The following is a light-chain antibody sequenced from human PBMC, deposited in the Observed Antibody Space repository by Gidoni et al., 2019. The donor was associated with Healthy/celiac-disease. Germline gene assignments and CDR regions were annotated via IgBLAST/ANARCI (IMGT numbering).Light chain of an antibody. V-gene: IGLV1-40*01. CDR3: QSSDSSLSGSKV. Sequence: QSVLTQPPSVSGAPGQRVTISCTGSSPNIGAGYDVHWYQQLPGTAPKLLIYYNNNRPSGVPDRFSGSKSGTSASLAISGLQAEDEADYYCQSSDSSLSGSKVFGGGTKLTVL. J-gene: IGLJ2*01. CDR2: YNN. CDR1: SPNIGAGYD.